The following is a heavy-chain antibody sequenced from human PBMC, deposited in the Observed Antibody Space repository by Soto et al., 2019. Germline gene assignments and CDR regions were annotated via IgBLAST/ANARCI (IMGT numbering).Heavy chain of an antibody. Sequence: SETLALTXAVYGGSFSGFYWSWIRQPPGKGLEWIGEINHSGSTNYNPSLKSRVTISVDTSKNQFSLKLSSVTAADTAVYYCASSSTNDDIVFDYWGQGTLVTVSS. V-gene: IGHV4-34*01. D-gene: IGHD3-9*01. CDR1: GGSFSGFY. J-gene: IGHJ4*02. CDR2: INHSGST. CDR3: ASSSTNDDIVFDY.